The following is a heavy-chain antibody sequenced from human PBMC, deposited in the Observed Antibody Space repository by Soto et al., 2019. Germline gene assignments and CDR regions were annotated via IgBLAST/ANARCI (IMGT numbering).Heavy chain of an antibody. CDR2: INHSGST. V-gene: IGHV4-34*01. CDR1: GGSFSGYY. J-gene: IGHJ6*02. D-gene: IGHD6-13*01. CDR3: VRDKPSSSDLYYYYGMDV. Sequence: SETLSLTCAVYGGSFSGYYWSWIRQPPGKGLEWIGEINHSGSTNYNPSLKSRVTISVDTSKTQFSLRLSSVIAAGTAVFYCVRDKPSSSDLYYYYGMDVWGQGTTVTVSS.